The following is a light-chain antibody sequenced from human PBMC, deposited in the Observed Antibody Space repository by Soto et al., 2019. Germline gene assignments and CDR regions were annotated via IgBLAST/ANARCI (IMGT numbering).Light chain of an antibody. CDR2: GAS. Sequence: EIAMTQSPATLSVTPGERATLSCRASQNILSNLAWYQQKPGQAPRLLIYGASTRATGIPARFSGSGSGTDFTLTISRLEPEDSGVYYCQQRNDWVTFGGGTKVDI. J-gene: IGKJ4*01. V-gene: IGKV3-15*01. CDR1: QNILSN. CDR3: QQRNDWVT.